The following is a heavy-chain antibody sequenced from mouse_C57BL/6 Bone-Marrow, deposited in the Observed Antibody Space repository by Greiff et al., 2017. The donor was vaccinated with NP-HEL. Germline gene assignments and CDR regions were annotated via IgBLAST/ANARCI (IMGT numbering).Heavy chain of an antibody. J-gene: IGHJ2*01. D-gene: IGHD1-1*01. CDR3: ARRGFITTVVEGFDY. CDR1: GYAFSSYW. Sequence: VQLKESGAELVKPGASVKISCKASGYAFSSYWMNWVKQRPGKGLEWIGQIYPGDGDTNYNGKFKGKATLTADKSSSTAYMQLSSLTSEDSAVYFCARRGFITTVVEGFDYWGQGTTLTVSS. CDR2: IYPGDGDT. V-gene: IGHV1-80*01.